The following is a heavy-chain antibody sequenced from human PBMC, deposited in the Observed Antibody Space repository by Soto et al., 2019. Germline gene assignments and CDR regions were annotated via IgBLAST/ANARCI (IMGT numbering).Heavy chain of an antibody. CDR2: ISAYNGNT. Sequence: QVQLVQSGAEVKKPGASVKVSCKASGYTFTTYGISWVRQAPGQGLEWMGWISAYNGNTNYAQKLQGRVTMTTDTSTSTAYRALRSLRSDDTDVYYCARDPGLKMVRGVEWSHHGMDFWGQGTTVTVSS. D-gene: IGHD3-10*01. J-gene: IGHJ6*02. CDR3: ARDPGLKMVRGVEWSHHGMDF. CDR1: GYTFTTYG. V-gene: IGHV1-18*01.